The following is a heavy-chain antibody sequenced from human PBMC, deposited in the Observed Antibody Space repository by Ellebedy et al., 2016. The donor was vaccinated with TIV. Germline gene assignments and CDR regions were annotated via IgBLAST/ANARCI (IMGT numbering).Heavy chain of an antibody. J-gene: IGHJ6*02. Sequence: GESLKISCAASGFTFSSYGMHWVRRAPGKGLEWVAVSSYDGSNKYYGDSVKGRFTISRDNSKNTLYLQMNSLRAEDTAVYYCARDEGSGSHYYYYYGMDVWGQGTTVTVSS. CDR3: ARDEGSGSHYYYYYGMDV. V-gene: IGHV3-30*03. CDR1: GFTFSSYG. D-gene: IGHD3-10*01. CDR2: SSYDGSNK.